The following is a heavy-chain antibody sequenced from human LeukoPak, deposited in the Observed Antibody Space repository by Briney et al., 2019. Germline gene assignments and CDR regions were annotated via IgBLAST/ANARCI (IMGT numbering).Heavy chain of an antibody. CDR2: IYYSGST. J-gene: IGHJ5*02. Sequence: SQTLSLTCTVSGGSISSGGYYWSWIRQHPGKGLEWIGYIYYSGSTYYNPSLKSRVTISVDTSKNQFSLKLSSVTAADTAVYYCARVHGGLYGQLRGWFDPWGQGTLVTVSS. CDR3: ARVHGGLYGQLRGWFDP. D-gene: IGHD4-17*01. CDR1: GGSISSGGYY. V-gene: IGHV4-31*03.